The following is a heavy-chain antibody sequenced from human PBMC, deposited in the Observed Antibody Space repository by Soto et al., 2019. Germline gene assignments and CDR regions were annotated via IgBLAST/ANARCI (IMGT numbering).Heavy chain of an antibody. CDR2: INHSGST. D-gene: IGHD2-8*02. J-gene: IGHJ4*02. V-gene: IGHV4-34*01. CDR3: ARDKITGLFDY. Sequence: PSETLSLTCAVYGGSFSGYYWTWIRQPPGTGLEWIGEINHSGSTNYNPSLKSQVTISVDTSKNQFSLKLTSLTAADTAVYYCARDKITGLFDYWGQGTLVTVSS. CDR1: GGSFSGYY.